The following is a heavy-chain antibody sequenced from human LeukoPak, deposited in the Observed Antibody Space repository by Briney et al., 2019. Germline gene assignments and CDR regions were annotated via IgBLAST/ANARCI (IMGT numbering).Heavy chain of an antibody. CDR1: GFTFSTYA. D-gene: IGHD5-24*01. J-gene: IGHJ1*01. CDR2: INSSGGST. CDR3: AKGPLDTRDGYNSVRDD. Sequence: GGSLRLSCAASGFTFSTYAMSWVRQAPGKGPEWVSGINSSGGSTFYADSVKRRFTISRDNSKDTLYLQMNSLRADDTAVYYCAKGPLDTRDGYNSVRDDWGQGTLVTVSS. V-gene: IGHV3-23*01.